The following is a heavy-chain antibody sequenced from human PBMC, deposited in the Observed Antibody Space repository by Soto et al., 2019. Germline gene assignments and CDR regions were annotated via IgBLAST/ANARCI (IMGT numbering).Heavy chain of an antibody. CDR2: IYYTGDT. CDR1: GDFVSSSRYY. D-gene: IGHD3-22*01. J-gene: IGHJ6*02. CDR3: ARHKELLLASRYYGLDL. V-gene: IGHV4-39*01. Sequence: SETLSLTCTVSGDFVSSSRYYWGWIRQPPGKGLEWIGSIYYTGDTFFNPSLKSRVTFSVDPSKNQFSLKLTSLTAAETAVYFCARHKELLLASRYYGLDLWDQGPTVTVSS.